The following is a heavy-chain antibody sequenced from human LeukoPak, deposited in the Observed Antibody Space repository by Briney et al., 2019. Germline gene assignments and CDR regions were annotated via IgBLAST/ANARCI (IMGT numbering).Heavy chain of an antibody. CDR1: GASISSSNW. D-gene: IGHD1-26*01. CDR2: IYHSGST. CDR3: ARDGASSGSYLSYFDY. V-gene: IGHV4-4*02. Sequence: PSETLSLTCAVSGASISSSNWGSWVRQPPGKGLEWIGEIYHSGSTNYNPSLKSRVTISVDKSKNQFSLKLSSVTAADTAVYYCARDGASSGSYLSYFDYWGQGTLVTVSS. J-gene: IGHJ4*02.